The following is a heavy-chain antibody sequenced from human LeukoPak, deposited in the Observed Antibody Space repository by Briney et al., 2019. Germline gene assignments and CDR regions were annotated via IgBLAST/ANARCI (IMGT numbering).Heavy chain of an antibody. D-gene: IGHD3-22*01. J-gene: IGHJ4*02. V-gene: IGHV3-48*04. CDR3: VRAHYDSSAYPFFDY. CDR2: ISSGSRSATTI. Sequence: GGSLRLSCAASGFTFSDYSMNWVRQAPGKGLEWVSYISSGSRSATTIYYRDSVRGRFTISRENAKNSLYLEMNSLRAEDTAVYYCVRAHYDSSAYPFFDYWGLGALVTVSS. CDR1: GFTFSDYS.